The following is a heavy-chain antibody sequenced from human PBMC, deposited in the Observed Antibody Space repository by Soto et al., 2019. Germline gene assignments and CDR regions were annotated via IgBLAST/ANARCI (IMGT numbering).Heavy chain of an antibody. J-gene: IGHJ6*03. V-gene: IGHV1-8*01. Sequence: GASVKVSCKASGYTFTSYDINWVRQATGQGLEWMGWMNPNSGNTGYAQKFQGRVTTTRNTSISTAYMELSSLRSEDTAVYYCARGLSGSAGADYYYYMDVWGKGTTVTVSS. CDR2: MNPNSGNT. CDR1: GYTFTSYD. D-gene: IGHD6-25*01. CDR3: ARGLSGSAGADYYYYMDV.